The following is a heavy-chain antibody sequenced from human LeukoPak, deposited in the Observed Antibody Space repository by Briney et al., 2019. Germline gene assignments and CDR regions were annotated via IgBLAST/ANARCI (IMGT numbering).Heavy chain of an antibody. CDR2: IKTDGSSI. D-gene: IGHD5-18*01. Sequence: GGSLRLSCAASGFTLRSYWMHWVRQAPGKGLVWVSRIKTDGSSITNADSVKGRFTISRDNAKNTLYLQMNSLRAEDTAVYYCTRGQYSYGPFDLWGQGSLVTVSS. CDR3: TRGQYSYGPFDL. V-gene: IGHV3-74*01. CDR1: GFTLRSYW. J-gene: IGHJ4*02.